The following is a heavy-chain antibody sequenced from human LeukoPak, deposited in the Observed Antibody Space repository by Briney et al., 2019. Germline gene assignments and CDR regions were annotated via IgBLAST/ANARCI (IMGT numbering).Heavy chain of an antibody. V-gene: IGHV1-18*01. Sequence: ASVKVSCKASGYTFTSYGISWVRQAPGQGLEWMGWISAYNGNTNYAQKLQGRVTMTTDTSTSTAYMELRSLRSDDTAVYYCARVNGYSYGNYYYYYMDVWGKGATVTISS. CDR3: ARVNGYSYGNYYYYYMDV. J-gene: IGHJ6*03. CDR2: ISAYNGNT. D-gene: IGHD5-18*01. CDR1: GYTFTSYG.